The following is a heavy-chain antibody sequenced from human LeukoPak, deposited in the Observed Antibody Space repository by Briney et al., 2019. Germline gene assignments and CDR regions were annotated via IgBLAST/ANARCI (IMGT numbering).Heavy chain of an antibody. V-gene: IGHV3-23*01. D-gene: IGHD1-26*01. J-gene: IGHJ5*02. Sequence: GGTLRLSFAASGFTFSSYGMSWVRQAPGKGLEWVSAISGSGGSTYYADSVKGRFTISRDNSKNTLYLQMNSLRAEDTAVYYCAKRIVGATVRAWGRGTLVTVSS. CDR3: AKRIVGATVRA. CDR1: GFTFSSYG. CDR2: ISGSGGST.